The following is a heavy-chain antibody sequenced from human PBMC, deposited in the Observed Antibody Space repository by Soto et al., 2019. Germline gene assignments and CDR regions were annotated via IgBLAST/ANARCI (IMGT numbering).Heavy chain of an antibody. CDR3: GRAHRDLQQLVHYYYSMDV. J-gene: IGHJ6*02. CDR2: IHYSGST. V-gene: IGHV4-30-4*01. Sequence: TQSLPCTVSCGSISSGDYLRRWICPPPGKGPEWIGYIHYSGSTYHNPSLKSRVTISVDTSKNQFSLKLTSVTAADTAVYYCGRAHRDLQQLVHYYYSMDVWGQGTTVTVSS. D-gene: IGHD6-13*01. CDR1: CGSISSGDYL.